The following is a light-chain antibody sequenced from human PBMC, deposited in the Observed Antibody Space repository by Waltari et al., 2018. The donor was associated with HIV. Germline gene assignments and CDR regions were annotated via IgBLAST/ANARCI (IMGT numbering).Light chain of an antibody. CDR3: SSYTSSSTPFV. J-gene: IGLJ1*01. V-gene: IGLV2-14*01. CDR2: EVS. Sequence: QSALTQPASVSGSPGQSITISCTGTSSDAGGYNYVSWYQQHPGKDPKLMIYEVSTRPTGVSYRFSGSKSGNTASLTISGLQAEDEADYYCSSYTSSSTPFVFGTGTKVTVL. CDR1: SSDAGGYNY.